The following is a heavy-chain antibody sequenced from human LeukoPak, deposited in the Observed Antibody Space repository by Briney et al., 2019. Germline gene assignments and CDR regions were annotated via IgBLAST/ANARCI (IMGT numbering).Heavy chain of an antibody. CDR3: ARDPRGGYNINDAFDI. Sequence: PSETLSLTCTVSGGSISTYYWNWIRQRPGEGLEWIGNIYYSGSTNYNPSLKSRVTISVDTSKNQFSLNLTSVTAADTAVYYCARDPRGGYNINDAFDIWGQGTMVTVSS. D-gene: IGHD5-24*01. J-gene: IGHJ3*02. V-gene: IGHV4-59*01. CDR1: GGSISTYY. CDR2: IYYSGST.